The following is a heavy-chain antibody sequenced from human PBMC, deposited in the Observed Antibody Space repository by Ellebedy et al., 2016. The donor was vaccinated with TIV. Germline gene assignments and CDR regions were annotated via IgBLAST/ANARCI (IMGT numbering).Heavy chain of an antibody. CDR3: VKEGSNGHGYYFDY. CDR1: GFTFDDYA. J-gene: IGHJ4*02. V-gene: IGHV3-9*01. CDR2: ISWTGRIL. D-gene: IGHD2-8*01. Sequence: SLKFSCAASGFTFDDYAVYWVRQVPGKGLDWVSGISWTGRILGYGDSVKGRFTISRDNARKLLYLQMRSLRAEDTALYFCVKEGSNGHGYYFDYWGQGTLVTVSS.